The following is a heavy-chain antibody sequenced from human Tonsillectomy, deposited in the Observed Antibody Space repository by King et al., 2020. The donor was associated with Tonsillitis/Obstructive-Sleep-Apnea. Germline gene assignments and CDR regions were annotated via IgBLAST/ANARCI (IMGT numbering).Heavy chain of an antibody. CDR2: IKQDGSEK. J-gene: IGHJ4*02. CDR1: GFTFSSYW. CDR3: ARPDRSGWGLY. V-gene: IGHV3-7*03. Sequence: QLVQSGGGLVQPGGSLRLSCAASGFTFSSYWMSWVRQAPGKGLEWVANIKQDGSEKYYVDSVKGRFTISRDNAKNSLYLQMSSLRAEDTAMYYCARPDRSGWGLYWGQGTLVTVSS. D-gene: IGHD6-19*01.